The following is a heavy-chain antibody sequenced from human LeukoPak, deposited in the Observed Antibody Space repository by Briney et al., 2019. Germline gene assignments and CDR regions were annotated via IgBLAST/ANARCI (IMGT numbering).Heavy chain of an antibody. CDR1: GFTFSSYG. CDR2: MSGSGGST. Sequence: GGYLRLSCAASGFTFSSYGMTWVRQAPGKGLEWVSAMSGSGGSTYYADSVKGRFTISRDNSKNTLFPQMNSLRAEDTAVYYCAKLYRSVVVRNYFDYWGQGTLVTVSS. V-gene: IGHV3-23*01. CDR3: AKLYRSVVVRNYFDY. D-gene: IGHD3-16*01. J-gene: IGHJ4*02.